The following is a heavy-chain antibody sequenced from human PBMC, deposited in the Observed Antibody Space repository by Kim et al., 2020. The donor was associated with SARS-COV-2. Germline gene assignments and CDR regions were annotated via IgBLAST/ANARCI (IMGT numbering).Heavy chain of an antibody. D-gene: IGHD6-19*01. J-gene: IGHJ6*02. CDR2: IYYSGST. CDR1: GGSISSSSYY. Sequence: SETLSLTCTVSGGSISSSSYYWGWIRQPPGKGLEWIGSIYYSGSTYYNPSLKSRVTISVDTSKNQFSLKLSSVTAADTAVYYCASLSSGWYYYYGMDVWGQGTTVTVSS. CDR3: ASLSSGWYYYYGMDV. V-gene: IGHV4-39*01.